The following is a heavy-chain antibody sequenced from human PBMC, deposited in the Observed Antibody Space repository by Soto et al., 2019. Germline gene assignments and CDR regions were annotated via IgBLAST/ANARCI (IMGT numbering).Heavy chain of an antibody. Sequence: QITLKESGPPLVKPTQTLTLTCTFSGFSLSTSGVGVGWIRQPPGKALEWLALIYLEGDKRYSPSLRSRLTISKDTTKNQVVLTMTNMDPVDTATYPGIQSRCGGDCLQSYASHYYYGVDVWGQGTTVTVSS. V-gene: IGHV2-5*02. D-gene: IGHD2-21*02. CDR3: IQSRCGGDCLQSYASHYYYGVDV. CDR2: IYLEGDK. J-gene: IGHJ6*02. CDR1: GFSLSTSGVG.